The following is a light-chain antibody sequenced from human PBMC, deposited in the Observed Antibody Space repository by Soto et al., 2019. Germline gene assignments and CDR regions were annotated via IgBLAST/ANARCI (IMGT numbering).Light chain of an antibody. CDR3: QHRTS. CDR2: DAP. J-gene: IGKJ3*01. V-gene: IGKV3-11*01. CDR1: QSVSTN. Sequence: DIVLTHSPATLSLSPGERATLSCRASQSVSTNLAWYQQKPGQAPRLLIYDAPNRATGIPARFSGSGSGTDFTLTISSLEPEDFAIYYCQHRTSFGPGTKVDIK.